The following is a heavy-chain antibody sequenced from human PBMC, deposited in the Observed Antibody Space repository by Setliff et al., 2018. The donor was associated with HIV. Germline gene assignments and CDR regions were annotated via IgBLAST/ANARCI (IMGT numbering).Heavy chain of an antibody. Sequence: PSETLSLTCTVSGDSIGDYYWNWIRQPAGKGLEWIGRVYASAYSNYNPSLKSRVTMSVDTSQNQFSLKLRSVNAADTAVYYRARDWVTRSNYYGSGSPWYFDFWGRGILVTVSS. J-gene: IGHJ2*01. CDR2: VYASAYS. V-gene: IGHV4-4*07. CDR3: ARDWVTRSNYYGSGSPWYFDF. CDR1: GDSIGDYY. D-gene: IGHD3-10*01.